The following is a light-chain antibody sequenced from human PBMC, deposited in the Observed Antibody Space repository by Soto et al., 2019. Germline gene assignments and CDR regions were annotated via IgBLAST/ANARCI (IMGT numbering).Light chain of an antibody. CDR3: QQCATSPLT. J-gene: IGKJ1*01. CDR2: DAS. CDR1: QSVGNNY. Sequence: EIVLTQSPGTLSLSPGERATLSCRASQSVGNNYVAWYQQKPGQAPRLLIHDASSRATGIPDRFSGSGSETDFTLTISRLELEDFAVYFCQQCATSPLTFGQGTRVDIK. V-gene: IGKV3-20*01.